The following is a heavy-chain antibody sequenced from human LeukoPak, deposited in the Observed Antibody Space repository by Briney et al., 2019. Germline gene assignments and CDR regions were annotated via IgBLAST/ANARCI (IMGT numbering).Heavy chain of an antibody. CDR3: ARGSIPPDY. J-gene: IGHJ4*02. CDR1: GFTFISYE. Sequence: GGSLRLSCAASGFTFISYEMNWVRQAPGRGLEWVSFISSSGSTIYYADSVKGRFTISRDNAKNSLYLQMNSLRAEDTAVYYCARGSIPPDYWGQGTLVTVSS. D-gene: IGHD2-21*01. CDR2: ISSSGSTI. V-gene: IGHV3-48*03.